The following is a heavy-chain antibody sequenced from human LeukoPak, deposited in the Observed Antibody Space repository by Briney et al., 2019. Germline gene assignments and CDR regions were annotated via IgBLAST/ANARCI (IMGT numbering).Heavy chain of an antibody. J-gene: IGHJ4*02. Sequence: GASVKASCEASGGTFNNFAISWARQAPGQGLEWVGGIIPMSGTANYAQKFQGRVTITADESTSTAYMELSSLRSEDTAVYYCARWRTVPYFDYWGQGTLVTVSS. CDR2: IIPMSGTA. D-gene: IGHD1-14*01. CDR3: ARWRTVPYFDY. CDR1: GGTFNNFA. V-gene: IGHV1-69*13.